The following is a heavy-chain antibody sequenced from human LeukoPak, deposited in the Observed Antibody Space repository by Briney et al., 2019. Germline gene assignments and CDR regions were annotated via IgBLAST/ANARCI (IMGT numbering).Heavy chain of an antibody. V-gene: IGHV3-30*02. J-gene: IGHJ6*03. D-gene: IGHD6-19*01. CDR2: IRYDGGDK. CDR1: GFTFSDYG. CDR3: AREGSSGWLGYYYYYMDV. Sequence: GGSLRLSCASGFTFSDYGMHWVRQAPGKGLEWVAFIRYDGGDKYYADSVKGRFTISRDNAKNSLYLQMNSLRAEDTAVYYCAREGSSGWLGYYYYYMDVWGKGTTVTVSS.